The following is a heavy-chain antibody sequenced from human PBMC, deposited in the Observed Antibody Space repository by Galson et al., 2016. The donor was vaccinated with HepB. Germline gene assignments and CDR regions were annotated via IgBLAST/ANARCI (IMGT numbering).Heavy chain of an antibody. Sequence: SLRLSCAASGFTFSTYAMSWVRQAPGKGLEWVSAISGGGGSTYYADSVKGRFTISRDNSKNTLYLQMNRLRAEDTGEYYCARGGRELLRSTSEYWGQGTLVTVSS. V-gene: IGHV3-23*01. CDR1: GFTFSTYA. CDR3: ARGGRELLRSTSEY. CDR2: ISGGGGST. D-gene: IGHD1-26*01. J-gene: IGHJ4*02.